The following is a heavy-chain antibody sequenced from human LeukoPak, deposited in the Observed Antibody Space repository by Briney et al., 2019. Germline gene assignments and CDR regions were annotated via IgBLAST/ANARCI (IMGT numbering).Heavy chain of an antibody. J-gene: IGHJ3*02. D-gene: IGHD3-10*01. CDR3: ASGRDGSGSYYNDAFDI. Sequence: GGSLRLSCEGSGFSLSSYSMHWVRQAPGKGLEWVSYISSSGSTIYYADSVKGRFTISRDNAKNSLYLQMNSLRAEDTAVYYCASGRDGSGSYYNDAFDIWGQGTMVTVSS. CDR2: ISSSGSTI. CDR1: GFSLSSYS. V-gene: IGHV3-48*03.